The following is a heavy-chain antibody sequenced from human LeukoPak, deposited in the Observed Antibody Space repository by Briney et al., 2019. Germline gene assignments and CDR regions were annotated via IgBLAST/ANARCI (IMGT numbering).Heavy chain of an antibody. CDR3: ARDLGYYYGSGSYLDY. D-gene: IGHD3-10*01. CDR2: IYTSGST. V-gene: IGHV4-61*02. CDR1: GGSISSGSYY. J-gene: IGHJ4*02. Sequence: SETQSLTCTVSGGSISSGSYYWSWIRQPAGKGLEWIGRIYTSGSTNYNPSLKSRVTISVDTSKKQFSLKLSSVTAADTAVYYCARDLGYYYGSGSYLDYWGRGTLVTVSS.